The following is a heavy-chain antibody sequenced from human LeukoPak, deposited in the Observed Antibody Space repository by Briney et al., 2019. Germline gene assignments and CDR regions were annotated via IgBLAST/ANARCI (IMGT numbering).Heavy chain of an antibody. CDR2: IYYSGST. CDR3: ARYFTDYSNYFGVDY. CDR1: GESITSGGYY. V-gene: IGHV4-31*03. D-gene: IGHD4-11*01. J-gene: IGHJ4*02. Sequence: PSETLSLTCTVSGESITSGGYYWSWIRQHPGKGLEWIGNIYYSGSTFYNPSLKSRLTISVDTSKNQFSLKLSSVTAADTAVYYCARYFTDYSNYFGVDYWGQGTLVTVSS.